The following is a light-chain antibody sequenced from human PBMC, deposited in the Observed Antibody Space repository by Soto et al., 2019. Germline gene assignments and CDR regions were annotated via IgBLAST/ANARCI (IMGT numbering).Light chain of an antibody. V-gene: IGLV3-21*04. CDR1: NIGSNT. J-gene: IGLJ2*01. Sequence: YELIQPPSVSVAPGKTARISCGGNNIGSNTVHWYQQKPGQAPVLVIYYDSDRPSGIPERFSGSNSGNTATLTISRVEAGDEADYFCQVWDSTSDHPVFGGGTKLTVL. CDR2: YDS. CDR3: QVWDSTSDHPV.